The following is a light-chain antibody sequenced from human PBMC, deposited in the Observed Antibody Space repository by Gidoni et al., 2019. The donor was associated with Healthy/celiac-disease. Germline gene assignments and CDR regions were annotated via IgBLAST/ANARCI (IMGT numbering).Light chain of an antibody. J-gene: IGLJ2*01. V-gene: IGLV2-23*03. Sequence: QSALPQPASVSGSPGQSITISCTGTSSDVGSYNLVSWYQQHPGKAPKLMIYEGSKRPSGVSNRCSGSKSGNTASLTISGLQAEDEADYYCCSYAGSSTFGVVFGGGTKLTVL. CDR1: SSDVGSYNL. CDR2: EGS. CDR3: CSYAGSSTFGVV.